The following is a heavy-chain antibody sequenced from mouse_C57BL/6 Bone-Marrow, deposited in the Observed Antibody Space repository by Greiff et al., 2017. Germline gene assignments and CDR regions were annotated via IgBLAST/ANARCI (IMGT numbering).Heavy chain of an antibody. CDR2: IDPNSGGT. D-gene: IGHD1-1*01. V-gene: IGHV1-72*01. Sequence: QVQLKQPGAELVKPGASVTLSCKASGYTFTSYWMHWVKQRPGRGLEWIGRIDPNSGGTKYNEKFKSKATLTVDKPSSTAYMQLSSLTSEDSAVYYCARSGTTVVATGYFDVWGTGTAVTVSS. CDR1: GYTFTSYW. J-gene: IGHJ1*03. CDR3: ARSGTTVVATGYFDV.